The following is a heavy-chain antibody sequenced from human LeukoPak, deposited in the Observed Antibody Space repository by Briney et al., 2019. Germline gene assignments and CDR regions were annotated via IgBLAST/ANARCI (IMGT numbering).Heavy chain of an antibody. V-gene: IGHV4-31*03. D-gene: IGHD1-26*01. Sequence: SETLSLTCTVSGGSISSGGYYWSWIRQHPGQGLDWIGYIYYSGSTYYNPSLKSRITISVDTNKNQFSLKLNSVTAADTAFYYCASRGGATREVKGAFDYWGQGTLVTVSS. CDR3: ASRGGATREVKGAFDY. CDR2: IYYSGST. CDR1: GGSISSGGYY. J-gene: IGHJ4*02.